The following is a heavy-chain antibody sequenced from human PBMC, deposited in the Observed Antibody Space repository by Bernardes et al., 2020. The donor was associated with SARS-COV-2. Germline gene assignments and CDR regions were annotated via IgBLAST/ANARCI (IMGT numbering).Heavy chain of an antibody. V-gene: IGHV4-59*01. J-gene: IGHJ1*01. CDR1: GASISNSY. CDR3: ARDTGVDLDH. D-gene: IGHD2-21*01. Sequence: SETLSLTCSVSGASISNSYWSWIRQPPGKGLEWIGYNHDSGSANYNPSLKSRVTISIDTSKNQFSLKLTSVTPADTALYFCARDTGVDLDHWGQGTLVTVSS. CDR2: NHDSGSA.